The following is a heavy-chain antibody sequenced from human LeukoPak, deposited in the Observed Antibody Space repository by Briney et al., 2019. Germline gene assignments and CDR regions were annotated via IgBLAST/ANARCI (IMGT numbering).Heavy chain of an antibody. Sequence: SETLSPTCTVSGGSISSGSYYWSWIRQPAGKGLEWIGRIYTSGSTNYNPSLKSRVTISVDTSKNQFSLKLSSVTAADTAVYYCARDAVPMDVWGKGTTVTVSS. V-gene: IGHV4-61*02. CDR1: GGSISSGSYY. J-gene: IGHJ6*03. CDR2: IYTSGST. D-gene: IGHD1-1*01. CDR3: ARDAVPMDV.